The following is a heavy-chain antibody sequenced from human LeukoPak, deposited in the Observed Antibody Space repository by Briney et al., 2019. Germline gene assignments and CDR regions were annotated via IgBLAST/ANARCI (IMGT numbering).Heavy chain of an antibody. Sequence: ASVKVSCKASGYTFTSHGISWVRQAPGQGLEWMGWVSTYNGNTNYVPKYQGRVTMTTDTPTSTAYMELGSLRSDDTAVYYCARDVDTATDQINDYWGQGTLVTVSS. D-gene: IGHD5-18*01. CDR3: ARDVDTATDQINDY. CDR2: VSTYNGNT. J-gene: IGHJ4*02. CDR1: GYTFTSHG. V-gene: IGHV1-18*04.